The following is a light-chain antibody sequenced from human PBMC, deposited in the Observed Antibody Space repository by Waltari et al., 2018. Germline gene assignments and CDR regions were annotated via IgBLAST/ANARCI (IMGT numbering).Light chain of an antibody. V-gene: IGLV2-14*01. CDR1: SSNVGHYHY. CDR3: SSYTISSAIFI. Sequence: QSALTQPTSVSGSLGQSITISCTGPSSNVGHYHYVSWYQHHPDTAPKHIIYEVTNRPSGVSTRFSGSKSGNTASLTISGLQAEDEAFYYCSSYTISSAIFIFGGGTKVTV. J-gene: IGLJ2*01. CDR2: EVT.